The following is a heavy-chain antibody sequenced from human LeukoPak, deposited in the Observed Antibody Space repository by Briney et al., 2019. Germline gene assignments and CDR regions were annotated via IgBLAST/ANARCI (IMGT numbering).Heavy chain of an antibody. J-gene: IGHJ1*01. CDR2: INPNSGGT. CDR3: AREWSRPRYYYDSSGSQDHH. CDR1: GYTFTGYY. Sequence: ASVKVSCKASGYTFTGYYMHWVRQAPGHRLEWRGWINPNSGGTNDAQKFQGRVTMTWDTSISTAYMELSRLRSDDTAVYYCAREWSRPRYYYDSSGSQDHHWGQGTLVTVSS. V-gene: IGHV1-2*02. D-gene: IGHD3-22*01.